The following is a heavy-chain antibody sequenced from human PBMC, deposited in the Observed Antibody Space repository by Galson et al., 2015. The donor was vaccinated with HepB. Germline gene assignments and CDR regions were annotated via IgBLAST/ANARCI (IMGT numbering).Heavy chain of an antibody. CDR1: GYTFTSYD. CDR3: ARARDYGDYYPVWPPLGYYYYYYYMDV. Sequence: SVKVSCKASGYTFTSYDINWVRQATGQGLEWMGWMNPNSGNTGYAQKFQGRVTVTRNTSISTAYMELSSLRSEDTAVYYCARARDYGDYYPVWPPLGYYYYYYYMDVWGKGTTVTVSS. D-gene: IGHD4-17*01. V-gene: IGHV1-8*01. CDR2: MNPNSGNT. J-gene: IGHJ6*03.